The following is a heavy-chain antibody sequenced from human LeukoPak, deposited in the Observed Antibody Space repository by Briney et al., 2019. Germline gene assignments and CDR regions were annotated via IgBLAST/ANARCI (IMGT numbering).Heavy chain of an antibody. Sequence: GSLRLSCAASGFTFSDYYMSWIGQAPGKGLEWVSYISSSGSTIYYADSVKGRFTISRDNAKNSLYLQMSSLGAEDTAVYYCARRSLITYYYDSSGYYFDYWGQGTLVTVA. V-gene: IGHV3-11*04. J-gene: IGHJ4*02. CDR2: ISSSGSTI. CDR3: ARRSLITYYYDSSGYYFDY. CDR1: GFTFSDYY. D-gene: IGHD3-22*01.